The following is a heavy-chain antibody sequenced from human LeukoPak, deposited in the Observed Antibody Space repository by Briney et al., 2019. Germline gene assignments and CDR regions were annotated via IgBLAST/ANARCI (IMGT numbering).Heavy chain of an antibody. CDR2: ISGSGGST. J-gene: IGHJ4*02. D-gene: IGHD4-17*01. CDR3: ARGPTV. V-gene: IGHV3-23*01. CDR1: KFTFSSYA. Sequence: GGSLRLSCAASKFTFSSYAMSWVRQAPGKGLEWVSVISGSGGSTYYAQSVKGRFTISRDNSKNSLYLQMNSLRDEDTAVYYCARGPTVWGQGTLVTVSS.